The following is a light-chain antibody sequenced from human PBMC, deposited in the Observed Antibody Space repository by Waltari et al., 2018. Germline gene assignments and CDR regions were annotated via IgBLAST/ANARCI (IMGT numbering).Light chain of an antibody. J-gene: IGLJ2*01. V-gene: IGLV1-47*01. CDR1: SPNIGSNS. CDR2: RNN. CDR3: AAWDDSLSGHMV. Sequence: QSILTQPTSASGTPGQRVTISCSGSSPNIGSNSVSWYQEVPGTAPKLLIYRNNQRPSGVPDRFPGSKSGTSASLAISGLRSEDEAHYYCAAWDDSLSGHMVFGGGTKLTVL.